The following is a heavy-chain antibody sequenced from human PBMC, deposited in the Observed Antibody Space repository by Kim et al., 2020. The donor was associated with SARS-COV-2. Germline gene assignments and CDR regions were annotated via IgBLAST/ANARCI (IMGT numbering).Heavy chain of an antibody. Sequence: GGSLRLSCAASGFTFSGSGMHWVRQASGKGLEWVGRIRNKVNRYATEYAASVKGRFTISRDDSKNTAYLQMNSLKIEDTAVYFCASIVHENDFWSYVWGQGTTVTVSS. D-gene: IGHD3-3*01. V-gene: IGHV3-73*01. CDR3: ASIVHENDFWSYV. J-gene: IGHJ6*02. CDR2: IRNKVNRYAT. CDR1: GFTFSGSG.